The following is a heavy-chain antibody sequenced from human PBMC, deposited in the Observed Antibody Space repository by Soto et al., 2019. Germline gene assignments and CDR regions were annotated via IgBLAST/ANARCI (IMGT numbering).Heavy chain of an antibody. V-gene: IGHV4-59*01. D-gene: IGHD2-15*01. CDR1: DGSISSYY. Sequence: SETLSLTCTVSDGSISSYYWTWIRQPPGKGLEWIGYIYYSGSFNYNPSLTSRLTISVDTSKNQFSLKLSSVTAADTALFYCARLRGNCSGGSCYPDYWGQGTLVTVSS. CDR3: ARLRGNCSGGSCYPDY. J-gene: IGHJ4*02. CDR2: IYYSGSF.